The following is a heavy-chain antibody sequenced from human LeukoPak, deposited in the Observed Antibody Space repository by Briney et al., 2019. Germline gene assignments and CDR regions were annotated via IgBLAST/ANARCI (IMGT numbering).Heavy chain of an antibody. CDR2: IYPGDSDT. J-gene: IGHJ5*02. V-gene: IGHV5-51*01. Sequence: PGESLKTSCKGSGYGFTSYWIGWVRPVPGKGVEWVGIIYPGDSDTRYSPSFQGQVTISADKSISTAYLQWSSLKASDTAMYYCARQSSGYYGWFDPWGRGTLVTVSS. CDR3: ARQSSGYYGWFDP. D-gene: IGHD3-22*01. CDR1: GYGFTSYW.